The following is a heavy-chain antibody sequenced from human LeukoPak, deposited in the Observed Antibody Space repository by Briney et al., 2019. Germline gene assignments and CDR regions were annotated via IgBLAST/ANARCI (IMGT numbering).Heavy chain of an antibody. V-gene: IGHV3-7*01. Sequence: GGSLRLSCAASGFIFTSNRVNWVRQAPGKGLEWVANIKHDGSEQIYVDSVKGRFTISRDNAKDSVYLQMNSLRAEDTAVYYCTRGLGEHGGVSDRWGQGTLVIVSS. J-gene: IGHJ5*02. CDR1: GFIFTSNR. D-gene: IGHD3-16*01. CDR3: TRGLGEHGGVSDR. CDR2: IKHDGSEQ.